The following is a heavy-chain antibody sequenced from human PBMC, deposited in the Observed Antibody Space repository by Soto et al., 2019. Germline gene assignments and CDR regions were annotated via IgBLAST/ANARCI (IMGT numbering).Heavy chain of an antibody. D-gene: IGHD3-9*01. Sequence: GGSLRLSCVASGFTFTIYEMNWVRQAPGKGLEWISYIDTSGDTIRYADSVKGRFTISRDNAKNSLYLQMNSLRAEDTAVYYCASARYYDILTGYLLGPYFDYWGQGTLVTVSS. CDR3: ASARYYDILTGYLLGPYFDY. CDR1: GFTFTIYE. CDR2: IDTSGDTI. J-gene: IGHJ4*02. V-gene: IGHV3-48*03.